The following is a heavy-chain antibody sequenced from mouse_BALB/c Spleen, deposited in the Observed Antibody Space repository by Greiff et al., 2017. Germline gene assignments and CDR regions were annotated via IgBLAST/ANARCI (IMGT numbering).Heavy chain of an antibody. D-gene: IGHD2-1*01. CDR3: ARGRYGNYPYYYAMDY. Sequence: VQLKQSGPELMKPGASVKISCKASGYSFTSYYMHWVKQSHGKSLEWIGYIDPFNGGTSYNQKFKGKATLTVDKSSSTAYMHLSSLTSEDSAVYYCARGRYGNYPYYYAMDYWGQGTSVTVSS. CDR2: IDPFNGGT. CDR1: GYSFTSYY. J-gene: IGHJ4*01. V-gene: IGHV1S135*01.